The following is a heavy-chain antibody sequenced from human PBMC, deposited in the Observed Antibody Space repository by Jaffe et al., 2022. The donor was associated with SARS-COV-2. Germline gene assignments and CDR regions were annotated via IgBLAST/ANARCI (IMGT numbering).Heavy chain of an antibody. D-gene: IGHD3-22*01. CDR2: IYWDDDK. V-gene: IGHV2-5*02. J-gene: IGHJ4*02. CDR1: GFSLSTSGVG. CDR3: AHVTSRRIYYDSSGYPFFDY. Sequence: QITLKESGPTVVKPTQTLTLACTFSGFSLSTSGVGVGWIRQPPGKALEWLALIYWDDDKRFSPTLQSRLSITKDTSKNQVVLILTNVDPVDSGSYFCAHVTSRRIYYDSSGYPFFDYWGQGMLVTVSS.